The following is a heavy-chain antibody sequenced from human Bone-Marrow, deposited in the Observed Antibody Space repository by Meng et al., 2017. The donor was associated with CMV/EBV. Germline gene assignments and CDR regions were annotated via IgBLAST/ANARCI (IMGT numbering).Heavy chain of an antibody. J-gene: IGHJ6*02. CDR3: ARGGGIAARPSTVYYGMDV. Sequence: SVKVSCKASGGTFSSYAISWVRQAPGQGLEWMGGIIPIFGTANYAQKFQGRVTITTDESTSTAYMELSSLRSEDTAVYYCARGGGIAARPSTVYYGMDVWGQGTTVT. D-gene: IGHD6-6*01. V-gene: IGHV1-69*05. CDR2: IIPIFGTA. CDR1: GGTFSSYA.